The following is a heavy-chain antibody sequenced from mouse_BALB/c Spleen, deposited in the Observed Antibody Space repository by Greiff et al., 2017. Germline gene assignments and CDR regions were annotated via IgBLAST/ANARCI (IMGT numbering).Heavy chain of an antibody. V-gene: IGHV1-69*02. CDR2: IYPSDSYT. CDR3: TRGATVQKGTMDY. D-gene: IGHD1-1*01. CDR1: GYNFPNYL. Sequence: VPLQQPGAELGRPGASVELSCKASGYNFPNYLINLVEQRPGQGLEWIGNIYPSDSYTNYNQKFKDKATLTVDKSSSTAYMQLSSPTSEDSAVYYCTRGATVQKGTMDYWGQGTSVTVSS. J-gene: IGHJ4*01.